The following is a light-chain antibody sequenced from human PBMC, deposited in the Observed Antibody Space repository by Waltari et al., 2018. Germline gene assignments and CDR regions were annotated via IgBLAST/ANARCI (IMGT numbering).Light chain of an antibody. CDR3: SSYTSSSTQV. J-gene: IGLJ2*01. CDR1: SSDVAGVNY. CDR2: EVS. V-gene: IGLV2-14*01. Sequence: SALTQPASVSGSPGQSITISCTGTSSDVAGVNYVSWYQQHPGKAPKLMIYEVSNRPSGVSNRFSGSKSGNTASLTISGLQAEDEADYYCSSYTSSSTQVFGGGTKLTVL.